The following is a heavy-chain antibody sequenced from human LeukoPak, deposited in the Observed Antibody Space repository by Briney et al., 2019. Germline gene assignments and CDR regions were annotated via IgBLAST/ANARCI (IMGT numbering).Heavy chain of an antibody. D-gene: IGHD3-16*02. Sequence: GGSLRLSCAASGFTFSSYNMNWVRQAPGKGPEWVSYISSSSSTIYYADSVRGRFTISRDNAKNSLYLQMNSLRAEDTAVYYCASRRLRLGELSLYFDYWGQGTLVTVSS. CDR1: GFTFSSYN. CDR3: ASRRLRLGELSLYFDY. J-gene: IGHJ4*02. V-gene: IGHV3-48*04. CDR2: ISSSSSTI.